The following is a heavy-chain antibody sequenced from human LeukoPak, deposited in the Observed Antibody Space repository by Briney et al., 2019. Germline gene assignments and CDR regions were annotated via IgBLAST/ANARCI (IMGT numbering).Heavy chain of an antibody. CDR3: TREVDRSFGY. V-gene: IGHV3-7*01. D-gene: IGHD2-15*01. CDR1: GFTFSSFW. J-gene: IGHJ4*02. CDR2: INQESNEK. Sequence: QTGGSLRLSCAASGFTFSSFWMSWVRQAPGKGPEWVANINQESNEKYYVDSVRGRFTISRDNAKNSLSLQMNSLRGEDTAVYYCTREVDRSFGYWGEGNLVSVSS.